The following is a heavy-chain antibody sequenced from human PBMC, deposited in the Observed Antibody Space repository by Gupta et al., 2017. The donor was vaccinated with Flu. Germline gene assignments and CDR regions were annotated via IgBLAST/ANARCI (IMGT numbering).Heavy chain of an antibody. J-gene: IGHJ5*02. CDR2: INPGDSDT. Sequence: EVQLVQSGAEVKKPGESLKISCKASGYSFTNYWIGWVRQTPGKGLEWMGIINPGDSDTRYSPSFQGQVSISADKSITTAYLQWSSLKASDTAMYYCARAYTKTDWFDPWGQGTLVTVSS. CDR1: GYSFTNYW. D-gene: IGHD4-4*01. CDR3: ARAYTKTDWFDP. V-gene: IGHV5-51*03.